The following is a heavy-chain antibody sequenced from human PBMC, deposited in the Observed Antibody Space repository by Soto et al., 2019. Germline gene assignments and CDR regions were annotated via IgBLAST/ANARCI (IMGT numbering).Heavy chain of an antibody. V-gene: IGHV3-30*18. CDR1: GFTFSSYG. J-gene: IGHJ6*02. CDR3: AKEQGYCSGGSCYPDSGMDV. CDR2: ISYDGSNK. Sequence: GSLRLSCAASGFTFSSYGMHWVRQAPGKGLEWVAVISYDGSNKYYADSVKGRFTISRDNSKNTLYLQMNSLRAEDTAVYYCAKEQGYCSGGSCYPDSGMDVWGQGTTVTVS. D-gene: IGHD2-15*01.